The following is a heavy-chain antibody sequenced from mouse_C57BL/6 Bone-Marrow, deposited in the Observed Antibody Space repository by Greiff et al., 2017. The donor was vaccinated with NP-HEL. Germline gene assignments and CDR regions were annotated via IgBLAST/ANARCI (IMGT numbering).Heavy chain of an antibody. V-gene: IGHV1-72*01. CDR2: IDPNSGGT. Sequence: QVQLQQPGAELVKPGASVKLSCKASGYTFTSYWMHWVKQRPGRGLEWIGRIDPNSGGTKYNEKFKSKATLTVDKPSSTAYMQLSSLTSEDSAVYYGAREGVLPRGYWYFDVWGIGTTVTVSS. D-gene: IGHD1-1*01. CDR3: AREGVLPRGYWYFDV. CDR1: GYTFTSYW. J-gene: IGHJ1*03.